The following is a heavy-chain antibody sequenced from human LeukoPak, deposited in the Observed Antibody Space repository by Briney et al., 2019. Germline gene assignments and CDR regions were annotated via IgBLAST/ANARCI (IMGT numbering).Heavy chain of an antibody. CDR3: ARANYYDSSGYYDTMEFDP. J-gene: IGHJ5*02. D-gene: IGHD3-22*01. CDR1: GGSISSYY. V-gene: IGHV4-59*01. CDR2: IYYSGST. Sequence: SETLSLTCTVSGGSISSYYWSWIRQPPGKGLEWIGYIYYSGSTNYNPSLKSRVTISVDTSKNQFSLKLSSVTAADTAVYCCARANYYDSSGYYDTMEFDPWGQGTLVTVSS.